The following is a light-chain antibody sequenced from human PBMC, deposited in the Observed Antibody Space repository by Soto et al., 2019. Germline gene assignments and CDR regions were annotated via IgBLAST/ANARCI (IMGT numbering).Light chain of an antibody. J-gene: IGKJ1*01. CDR2: GAS. Sequence: IVLTQSPATLSLSPGERATLSCRASQSVSSYLAWYQQKPGQAPRLLIYGASTRATGIPARFSASGSGTEFTLTISSLQSEDFAVYYCQQYNNWPQTFGQGTKVDI. CDR3: QQYNNWPQT. CDR1: QSVSSY. V-gene: IGKV3-15*01.